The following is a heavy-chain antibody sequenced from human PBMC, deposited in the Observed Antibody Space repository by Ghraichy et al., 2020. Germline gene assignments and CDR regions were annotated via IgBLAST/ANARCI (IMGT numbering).Heavy chain of an antibody. V-gene: IGHV4-39*01. CDR3: ARLPYSPGYWHFAL. D-gene: IGHD5-18*01. J-gene: IGHJ2*01. Sequence: SETLSLTCTVSGGSISVSSYYWGWIRQPPGKGLEWIGSVYYSGSTYYNPSLKSRVTISVDTSKNQFSLKLSSVTAADTAVYYCARLPYSPGYWHFALWGRGTLVTFSS. CDR2: VYYSGST. CDR1: GGSISVSSYY.